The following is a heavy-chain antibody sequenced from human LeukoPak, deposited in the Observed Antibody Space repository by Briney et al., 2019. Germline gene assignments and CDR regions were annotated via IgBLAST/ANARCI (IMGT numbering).Heavy chain of an antibody. V-gene: IGHV4-39*01. Sequence: PSETLSLTCTVSGGSISSSSYYWGWIRQPPGKGLEWIGSIYYSGSTYYNPSLKSRVTISVDTSKNQFSLKLSSVTAADTAVYYCARAMTSDWYFDLWGRGTLVTVSS. CDR1: GGSISSSSYY. J-gene: IGHJ2*01. CDR2: IYYSGST. CDR3: ARAMTSDWYFDL.